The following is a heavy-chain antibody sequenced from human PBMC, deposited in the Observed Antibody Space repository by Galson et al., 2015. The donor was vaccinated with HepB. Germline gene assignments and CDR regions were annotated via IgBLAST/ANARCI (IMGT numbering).Heavy chain of an antibody. CDR3: AKDRGYCSGGTCYWDF. CDR1: GFTYRTYA. Sequence: SLRLSCAASGFTYRTYAMSWVRQAPGKGLEWVSSISASGGRIYNADSVKGRFPISRDNSKNTLYLQMNSLRAEDTAVYYCAKDRGYCSGGTCYWDFWGQGTLVTVSS. CDR2: ISASGGRI. J-gene: IGHJ4*02. V-gene: IGHV3-23*01. D-gene: IGHD2-15*01.